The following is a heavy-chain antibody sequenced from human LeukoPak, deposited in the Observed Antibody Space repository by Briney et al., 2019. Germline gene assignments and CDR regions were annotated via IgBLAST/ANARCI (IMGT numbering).Heavy chain of an antibody. CDR1: GGSISSYY. D-gene: IGHD3-16*01. CDR2: SSNTGST. V-gene: IGHV4-59*01. CDR3: AKVGRGDYVWGSYSFDY. Sequence: SETLSLTCTVSGGSISSYYWSWIRQPPGKGLEWFGYSSNTGSTNYNPSLESRVTISVDTSKNQFSLKLTSVTAADTAVYYCAKVGRGDYVWGSYSFDYWGQGTLVTVSS. J-gene: IGHJ4*02.